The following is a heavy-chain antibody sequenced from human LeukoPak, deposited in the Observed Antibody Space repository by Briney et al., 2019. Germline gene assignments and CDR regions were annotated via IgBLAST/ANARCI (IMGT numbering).Heavy chain of an antibody. J-gene: IGHJ6*04. D-gene: IGHD2-2*01. CDR1: GGSISSYY. CDR3: TRREWGYAVSV. CDR2: IYYSGST. Sequence: PSETLSLTCTVSGGSISSYYWSWIRQPPGKGLEWIGYIYYSGSTNYNPSLKSRVTISLDTSKNQFSLKLSSMTAADTAVYYCTRREWGYAVSVWGKGTTVIVSS. V-gene: IGHV4-59*01.